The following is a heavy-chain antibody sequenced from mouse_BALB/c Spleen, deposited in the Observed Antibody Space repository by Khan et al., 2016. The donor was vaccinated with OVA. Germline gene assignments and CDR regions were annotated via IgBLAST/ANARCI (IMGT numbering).Heavy chain of an antibody. J-gene: IGHJ2*01. CDR1: GFSLTDYG. CDR2: IWGGGST. D-gene: IGHD2-1*01. CDR3: SKHLLLCPYYFSN. V-gene: IGHV2-6-5*01. Sequence: QVQLQQSGPGLVAPSQSLSITCTVSGFSLTDYGVSWIRQPPGKGLEWLGVIWGGGSTYYNSVLKSRLSISKDNSENLVFLKMNSLQTDDTAMYYCSKHLLLCPYYFSNWGQGTTLTVAS.